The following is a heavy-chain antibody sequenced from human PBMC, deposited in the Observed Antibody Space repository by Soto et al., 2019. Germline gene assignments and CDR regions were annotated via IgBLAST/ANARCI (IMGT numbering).Heavy chain of an antibody. J-gene: IGHJ6*03. D-gene: IGHD2-2*01. CDR3: VRDCSSASCSGRGTSYYYYMDV. CDR1: GFTFSSHW. V-gene: IGHV3-7*01. Sequence: EVQLEESGGGLVQPGESLRLSCAASGFTFSSHWMSWVRQAPGKGLEWVAIINQDGSAIYYVQSVKGRFTISRDNANNSLYLQMNSLRVDDTAVYFCVRDCSSASCSGRGTSYYYYMDVWGKGTTVTVSS. CDR2: INQDGSAI.